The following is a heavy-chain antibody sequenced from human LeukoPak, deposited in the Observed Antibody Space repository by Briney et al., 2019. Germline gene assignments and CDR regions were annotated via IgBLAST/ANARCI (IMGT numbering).Heavy chain of an antibody. J-gene: IGHJ3*02. V-gene: IGHV4-39*01. CDR1: GGSISSSSYY. D-gene: IGHD5-18*01. Sequence: SETLSLTCTVSGGSISSSSYYWGWIRQPPGKGLEWIGSIYYSGSTYYNPSLKSRVTISVDTSKNQFSLKLSSVTAADTAVYYCARSPNTAMVTDAFDIWGQGTMVTVSS. CDR2: IYYSGST. CDR3: ARSPNTAMVTDAFDI.